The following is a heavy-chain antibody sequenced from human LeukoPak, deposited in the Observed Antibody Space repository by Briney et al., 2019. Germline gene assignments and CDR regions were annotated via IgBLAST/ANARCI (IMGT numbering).Heavy chain of an antibody. Sequence: SETLSLTCTVSGYTISSGYYWGWIRQTPGKGLEWIGSFYYRGNTYYNPSLKSRVTVSVDTSKNQFSLKLSSVTAADTAIYYCARDFSSSSTVYYYYYMDVWGKGTTVTVSS. J-gene: IGHJ6*03. CDR1: GYTISSGYY. CDR3: ARDFSSSSTVYYYYYMDV. D-gene: IGHD6-6*01. V-gene: IGHV4-38-2*02. CDR2: FYYRGNT.